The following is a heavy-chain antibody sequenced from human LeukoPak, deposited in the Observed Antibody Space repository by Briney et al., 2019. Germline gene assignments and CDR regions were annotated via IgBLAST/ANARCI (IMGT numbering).Heavy chain of an antibody. CDR2: INHDGSEK. CDR1: GFSFSTHS. J-gene: IGHJ4*02. Sequence: GSLRLSCAASGFSFSTHSLTWVRQAPGKGLQWVATINHDGSEKDYVDSVKGRFTISRDNAENSLYLQLNSLRAEDTAIYYCARGSGWLDYWGQGTLVTVSP. V-gene: IGHV3-7*03. D-gene: IGHD6-19*01. CDR3: ARGSGWLDY.